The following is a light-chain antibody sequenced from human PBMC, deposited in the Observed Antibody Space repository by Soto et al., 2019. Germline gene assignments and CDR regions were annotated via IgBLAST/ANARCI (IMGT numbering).Light chain of an antibody. Sequence: QMTQSPSSLSASVGDRVTITCRASQYIYNYLSWYQQKPGKAPKLLIYDASSLQSGVPPRFSGSGSGTDVTLSINMLQPEEFATYYCQQTYSTPLTFGGGTKVDIK. J-gene: IGKJ4*01. CDR2: DAS. CDR1: QYIYNY. V-gene: IGKV1-39*01. CDR3: QQTYSTPLT.